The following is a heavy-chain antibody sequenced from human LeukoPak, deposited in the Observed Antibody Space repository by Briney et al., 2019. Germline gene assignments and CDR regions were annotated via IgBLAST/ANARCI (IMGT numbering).Heavy chain of an antibody. D-gene: IGHD3-16*01. J-gene: IGHJ4*02. CDR3: VMELRTFDS. Sequence: GGSLRLSCAASAFTVTSYWITWVRPAPGRGREWVSNIKHNGDELNYVDSVEDRFTLSRDNAKNSLYLHMTSRRAEDTAVYYCVMELRTFDSWGQGPLVTVSS. CDR2: IKHNGDEL. V-gene: IGHV3-7*04. CDR1: AFTVTSYW.